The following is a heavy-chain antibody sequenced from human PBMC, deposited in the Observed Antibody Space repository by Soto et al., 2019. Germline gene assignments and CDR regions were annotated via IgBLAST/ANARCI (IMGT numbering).Heavy chain of an antibody. CDR2: TYYRSKWYN. J-gene: IGHJ5*02. Sequence: PSQTLSLTCAISGDSVSSNSAAWNWIRQSPSRGLEWLGRTYYRSKWYNDYAVSVKSRITINPDTSKNQFSLQLNSVSPEDTAIYYCLKPYGGYTQGGPNNYFGPWGQGTLVTVSS. CDR1: GDSVSSNSAA. D-gene: IGHD4-17*01. CDR3: LKPYGGYTQGGPNNYFGP. V-gene: IGHV6-1*01.